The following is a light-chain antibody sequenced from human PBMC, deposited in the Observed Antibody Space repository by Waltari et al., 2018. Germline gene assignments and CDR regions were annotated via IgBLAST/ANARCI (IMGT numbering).Light chain of an antibody. J-gene: IGLJ2*01. V-gene: IGLV2-14*01. CDR2: DVS. CDR1: SSDVGGLQY. Sequence: QSALTQPDSVSGSPGPSTTLSCPGTSSDVGGLQYVSWYQQHPRKAPKVIIYDVSNRASGVPNRFSGSKSGNSASLTISGLQAEDEADYYCSSYTSSTTGIFGGGTRLTVL. CDR3: SSYTSSTTGI.